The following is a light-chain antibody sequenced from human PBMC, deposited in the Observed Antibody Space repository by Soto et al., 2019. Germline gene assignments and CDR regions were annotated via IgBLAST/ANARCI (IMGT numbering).Light chain of an antibody. V-gene: IGLV9-49*03. Sequence: QSVLTQPPSASASLGATVTLTCTLSSGYSNYRVDWYQQRPGKGPRLVMRVDAGGILGSRGDGIPDRFSVMGSGLNRYLTIKNIQEEDESDYHCGADHGSGSNFVKVFGGGTKLTVL. CDR1: SGYSNYR. CDR2: VDAGGILG. J-gene: IGLJ2*01. CDR3: GADHGSGSNFVKV.